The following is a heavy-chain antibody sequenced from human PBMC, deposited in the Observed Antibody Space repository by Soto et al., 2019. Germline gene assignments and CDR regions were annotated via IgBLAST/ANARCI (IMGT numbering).Heavy chain of an antibody. CDR3: ARDKDYSIDY. CDR1: GFTFSRFS. D-gene: IGHD4-4*01. V-gene: IGHV3-48*02. Sequence: ESGGGLVQPGGSLRLSCAASGFTFSRFSLNWVRQAPGKGLERVSYISSTGNSIYYADSVKGRFTISRDLAKNSLYLQMNNLRDEDTAVYYCARDKDYSIDYWGQGTLVTVSS. J-gene: IGHJ4*02. CDR2: ISSTGNSI.